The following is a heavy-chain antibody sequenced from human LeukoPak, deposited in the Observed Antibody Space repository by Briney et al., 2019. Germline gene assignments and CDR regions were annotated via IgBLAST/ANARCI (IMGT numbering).Heavy chain of an antibody. V-gene: IGHV4-34*01. D-gene: IGHD3-16*01. CDR2: INHSGST. J-gene: IGHJ5*02. CDR1: GGSFRGYY. CDR3: ARGVVGSGGFWFDP. Sequence: SETLSLTCAVYGGSFRGYYWSWIRQPPGKGLEWIGEINHSGSTNYNPSLKSRVTISVDTSKNQFSLKLSSVTAADTAVYYCARGVVGSGGFWFDPWGQGTLVTVSS.